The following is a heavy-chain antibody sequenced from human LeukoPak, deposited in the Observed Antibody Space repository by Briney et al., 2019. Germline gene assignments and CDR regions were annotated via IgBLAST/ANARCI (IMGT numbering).Heavy chain of an antibody. CDR3: ARWGTGATSEKLDH. D-gene: IGHD3-16*01. CDR2: MNPNSGNT. V-gene: IGHV1-8*02. CDR1: GYTLTSYG. Sequence: ASVKVSCKASGYTLTSYGISWVRQAPGQGLEWMGWMNPNSGNTGYVEKFQGRVTMTRNLSISTAYMELSSLRSEDTAVYYCARWGTGATSEKLDHWGQGTLVTVSS. J-gene: IGHJ4*02.